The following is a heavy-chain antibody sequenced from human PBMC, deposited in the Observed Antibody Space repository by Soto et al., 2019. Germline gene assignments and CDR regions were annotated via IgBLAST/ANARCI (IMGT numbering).Heavy chain of an antibody. CDR2: ISYDGSNK. D-gene: IGHD3-10*01. J-gene: IGHJ6*02. V-gene: IGHV3-30-3*01. Sequence: QVQLVESGGGVVQPGRSLRLSCAASGFTFSSYAMHWVRQAPGKGLEWVAVISYDGSNKYYADSVKGRFTISRDNSKNTLYLQMNSLRAEDTVVYYCARAASGAYYYGMDVWGQGTTVTVSS. CDR1: GFTFSSYA. CDR3: ARAASGAYYYGMDV.